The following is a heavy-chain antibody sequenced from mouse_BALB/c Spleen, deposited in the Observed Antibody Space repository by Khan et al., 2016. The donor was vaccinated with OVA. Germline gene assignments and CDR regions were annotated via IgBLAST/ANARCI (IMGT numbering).Heavy chain of an antibody. V-gene: IGHV4-1*02. J-gene: IGHJ3*01. D-gene: IGHD2-14*01. Sequence: EVKLLESGGGLVQPGGSLKLSCAASGFDFSRYWMNWVRQAPGKGLEWIGEINPDSSTINYTPFIKDKFIISRDNAKNTLYLQMNKVRSEDTALYFCARPYRYDGRAWFAYWGQGTLVTVSA. CDR1: GFDFSRYW. CDR3: ARPYRYDGRAWFAY. CDR2: INPDSSTI.